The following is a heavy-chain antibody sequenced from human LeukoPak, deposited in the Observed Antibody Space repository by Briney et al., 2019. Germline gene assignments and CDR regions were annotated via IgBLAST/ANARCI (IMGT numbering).Heavy chain of an antibody. CDR2: INPNSGNT. CDR3: ARDRRYDILTGYLAY. V-gene: IGHV1-2*02. D-gene: IGHD3-9*01. CDR1: GYTFTGYY. Sequence: ASVKVSCKASGYTFTGYYMHWVRQAPGQGLEWMGWINPNSGNTGYAQKFQGRVTMTRDTSTSTVYMELSSLRSEDTAVYYCARDRRYDILTGYLAYWGQGTLVTVSS. J-gene: IGHJ4*02.